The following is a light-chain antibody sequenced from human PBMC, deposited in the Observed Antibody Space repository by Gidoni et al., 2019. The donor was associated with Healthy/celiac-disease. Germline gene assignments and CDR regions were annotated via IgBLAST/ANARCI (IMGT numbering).Light chain of an antibody. J-gene: IGKJ4*01. V-gene: IGKV3-15*01. CDR1: QSVSSN. Sequence: DIVMTQSPATLSVSPGERATLSCRASQSVSSNLAWYQQKPGQAPRLLIYGAYTRATGIPARFSGSGSGTEFTLTISSLQSEDFAVYYCQQYNNWPPLTFGGGTKVEIK. CDR2: GAY. CDR3: QQYNNWPPLT.